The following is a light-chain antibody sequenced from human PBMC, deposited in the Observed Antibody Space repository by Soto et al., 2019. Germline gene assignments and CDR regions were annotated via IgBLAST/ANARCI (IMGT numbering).Light chain of an antibody. CDR1: QDISNY. CDR2: DAS. Sequence: DIQMTQSPSSLSASVGDRVTITCQASQDISNYLNWYQQKPGKAPKLLIYDASNLETGVPSRFSGSGSGTDFPFTISILQPEDIATYYCKQYDNLPLVTFGPGTKVDIK. CDR3: KQYDNLPLVT. J-gene: IGKJ3*01. V-gene: IGKV1-33*01.